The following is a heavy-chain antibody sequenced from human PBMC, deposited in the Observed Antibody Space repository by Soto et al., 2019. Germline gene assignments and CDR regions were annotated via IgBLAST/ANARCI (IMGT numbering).Heavy chain of an antibody. CDR2: ISSSSSTI. CDR3: ARDLPRLQVPRGVENSYGMDV. D-gene: IGHD2-2*01. V-gene: IGHV3-48*02. J-gene: IGHJ6*02. Sequence: GGSLRLSCAASGFTFSSYSMNWVRQAPGKGLEWVSYISSSSSTIYYADSVKGRFTISRDNAKNSLYLQMNSLRDEDTAVYYCARDLPRLQVPRGVENSYGMDVWGQGTTVTVSS. CDR1: GFTFSSYS.